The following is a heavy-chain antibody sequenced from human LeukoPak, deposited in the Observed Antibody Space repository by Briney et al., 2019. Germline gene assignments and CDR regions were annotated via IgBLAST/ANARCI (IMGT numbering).Heavy chain of an antibody. Sequence: GSLRLSCAASGFTFSSYGMHWVRQAPGQGLEWVAFIRYDGSNKYYADSVKGRFTISRDNSKNTLYLQMNSLRAEDTAVYYCAKCSSSWFNFDYWGQGTLVTVSS. CDR2: IRYDGSNK. V-gene: IGHV3-30*02. D-gene: IGHD6-13*01. CDR3: AKCSSSWFNFDY. J-gene: IGHJ4*02. CDR1: GFTFSSYG.